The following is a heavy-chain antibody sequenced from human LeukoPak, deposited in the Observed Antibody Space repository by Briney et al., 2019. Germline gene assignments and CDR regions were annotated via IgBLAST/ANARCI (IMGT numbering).Heavy chain of an antibody. CDR1: GFTFSSSW. Sequence: GGSLRLSCAASGFTFSSSWMHWVRQAPGKGLVWVSRTTRDGSSTTYADSVKGRFTTSRDNAKNTLYLQMDSLRDDDTAVYYCARDPCYESWCPFWGGMDVWGNGTTVIVSS. J-gene: IGHJ6*04. V-gene: IGHV3-74*01. CDR2: TTRDGSST. CDR3: ARDPCYESWCPFWGGMDV. D-gene: IGHD3-16*01.